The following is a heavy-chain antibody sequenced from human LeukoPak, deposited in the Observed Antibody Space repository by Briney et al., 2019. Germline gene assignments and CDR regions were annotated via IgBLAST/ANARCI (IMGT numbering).Heavy chain of an antibody. V-gene: IGHV3-23*01. CDR2: ISGSGGST. Sequence: GGSLRLSCAASGFTFSSYAMSWVRQAPGKGLEWVSAISGSGGSTYYADSVKGRFTISRDNSKNTLYLQMNSLRAEDTAVYYCAKDYHYYDSSGYYHWGQGTLVTVFS. J-gene: IGHJ5*02. D-gene: IGHD3-22*01. CDR3: AKDYHYYDSSGYYH. CDR1: GFTFSSYA.